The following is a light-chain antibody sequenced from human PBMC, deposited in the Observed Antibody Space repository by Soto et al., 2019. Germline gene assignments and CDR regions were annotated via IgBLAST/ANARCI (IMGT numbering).Light chain of an antibody. CDR2: EVT. V-gene: IGLV2-8*01. CDR1: SSDVGGYNC. CDR3: SSYAGSNTVL. J-gene: IGLJ2*01. Sequence: QLVLTQPPSASGSPGQSVTISCTGTSSDVGGYNCVSWYQQHPGKAPQLMIYEVTKRPSGVPDRFSGSKSGNTASLTVSGLQAEDEADYYCSSYAGSNTVLFGGGTQLTVL.